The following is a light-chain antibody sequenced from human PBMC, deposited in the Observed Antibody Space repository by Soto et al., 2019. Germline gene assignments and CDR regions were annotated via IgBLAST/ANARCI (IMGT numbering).Light chain of an antibody. J-gene: IGKJ1*01. CDR3: QQYNQWPPWT. V-gene: IGKV3D-15*01. CDR1: QTVATN. CDR2: HAS. Sequence: IVMTQSPATLSVSPGERGTLSCRASQTVATNLAWYQQKPGQAPRLLIYHASTRATGIPARFSGSGSGTEFTLTISSLQSEDFAVYYCQQYNQWPPWTFGQGTKLDIK.